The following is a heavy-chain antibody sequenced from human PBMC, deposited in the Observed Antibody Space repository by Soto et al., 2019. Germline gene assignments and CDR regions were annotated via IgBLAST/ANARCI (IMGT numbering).Heavy chain of an antibody. CDR3: AKDLGGVVPAAYYYYGMDV. J-gene: IGHJ6*02. D-gene: IGHD2-2*01. CDR2: ISYDGSNK. CDR1: GFTFSSYG. V-gene: IGHV3-30*18. Sequence: GGSLRLSCAASGFTFSSYGMHWVRQAPGKGLEWVAVISYDGSNKYYADSVKGRFTISRDNSKNTLYLQMNSLRADDTAVYYCAKDLGGVVPAAYYYYGMDVWGQGTTVTVSS.